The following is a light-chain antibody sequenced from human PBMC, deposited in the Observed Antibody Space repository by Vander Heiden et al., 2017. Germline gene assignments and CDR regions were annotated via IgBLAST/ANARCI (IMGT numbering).Light chain of an antibody. Sequence: QSALTQPPSVSGSPGQSVTISCTGTNSDIGIYNRVSWFQQPPGTAPKLVIFEVNKRPSGVPDRFSGSKSGNTASLTISRHQAEDEADYYCYSLTNGSTLFVFGTGTKVSVL. CDR3: YSLTNGSTLFV. V-gene: IGLV2-18*02. CDR1: NSDIGIYNR. J-gene: IGLJ1*01. CDR2: EVN.